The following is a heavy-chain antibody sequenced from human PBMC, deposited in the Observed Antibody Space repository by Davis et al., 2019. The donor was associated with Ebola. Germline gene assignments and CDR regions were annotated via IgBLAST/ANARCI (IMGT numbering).Heavy chain of an antibody. CDR1: EGAISSDDYY. CDR3: ARFIVGPTNWFDP. D-gene: IGHD1-26*01. J-gene: IGHJ5*02. Sequence: SETLSLTCTVSEGAISSDDYYWSWIRQHPGKGLEWIGFIYYSGSTFYNASLKSRVTISVDTSKNQFSLKLHSVTAADTALYYCARFIVGPTNWFDPWGQGTLVTVSS. V-gene: IGHV4-30-4*02. CDR2: IYYSGST.